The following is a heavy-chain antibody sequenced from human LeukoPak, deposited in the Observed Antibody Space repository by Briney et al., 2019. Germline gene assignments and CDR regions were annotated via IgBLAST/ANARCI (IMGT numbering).Heavy chain of an antibody. D-gene: IGHD3-22*01. Sequence: GGSLRLSCAASGFTFSGHSMNWVRQAPGKGLEWVSSISSSSTYIFYADSVRGRFTISRDNAKNSLYLQMNSLRAEDTAVYYCARKGYSDSSAYSDYWGQGTLVTVSS. J-gene: IGHJ4*02. V-gene: IGHV3-21*01. CDR3: ARKGYSDSSAYSDY. CDR1: GFTFSGHS. CDR2: ISSSSTYI.